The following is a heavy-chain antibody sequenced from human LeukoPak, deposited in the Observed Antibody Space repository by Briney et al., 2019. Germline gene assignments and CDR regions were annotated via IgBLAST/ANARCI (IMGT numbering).Heavy chain of an antibody. CDR3: VKDRTINGRSSLFDS. V-gene: IGHV3-30*18. J-gene: IGHJ4*02. D-gene: IGHD1-26*01. CDR2: ISYDGRNQ. Sequence: PGTSLRLSCAASGFSFTTYGMHWVRQAPLKGLEWLAAISYDGRNQNYADSVKGRFTIFRDNSQNTLYLQMSSLRAEDTALYYCVKDRTINGRSSLFDSWGQGTLVTVSS. CDR1: GFSFTTYG.